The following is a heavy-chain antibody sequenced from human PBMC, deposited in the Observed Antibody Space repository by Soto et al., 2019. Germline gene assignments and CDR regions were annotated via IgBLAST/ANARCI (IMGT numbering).Heavy chain of an antibody. CDR2: ISWNSGSI. CDR3: AGGRPNYGSGSYYLGYYYYYYMDV. D-gene: IGHD3-10*01. CDR1: GFTLDDYA. Sequence: PGGSLRLSCAASGFTLDDYAMHWVLQAPGKGLEWVSGISWNSGSIGYADSVKGRFTISRDNAKNSLYLQMNSLRAEDTALYYCAGGRPNYGSGSYYLGYYYYYYMDVWGKGTTVTVSS. J-gene: IGHJ6*03. V-gene: IGHV3-9*01.